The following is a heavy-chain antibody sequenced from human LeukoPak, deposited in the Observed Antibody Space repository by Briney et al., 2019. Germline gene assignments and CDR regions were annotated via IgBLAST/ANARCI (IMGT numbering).Heavy chain of an antibody. CDR1: GGSFSGYY. V-gene: IGHV4-34*01. Sequence: SETLSLTCAVYGGSFSGYYWSWIRQPPGKGLEWIGEINHSGSTNYNPSLKSRVTISVDTSKNQFSLKLSSVTAADTAVYYCARSRYNWNRGDAFDIWGQGTMVTVSS. CDR3: ARSRYNWNRGDAFDI. CDR2: INHSGST. D-gene: IGHD1/OR15-1a*01. J-gene: IGHJ3*02.